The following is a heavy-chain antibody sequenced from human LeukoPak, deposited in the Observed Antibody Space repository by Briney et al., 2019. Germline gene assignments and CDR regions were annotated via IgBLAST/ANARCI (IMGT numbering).Heavy chain of an antibody. CDR2: ISDTGGRT. CDR3: AKGGQDFDFGRFDL. V-gene: IGHV3-23*01. CDR1: GFTFNSYA. D-gene: IGHD3-3*01. J-gene: IGHJ5*02. Sequence: GGSLRLSCAASGFTFNSYAMSWVRQAPGKGLEWVSSISDTGGRTYYADSVKGRFTITRDNSRNTVNLQMNGLRADDTARYFCAKGGQDFDFGRFDLWGQGILVIVSS.